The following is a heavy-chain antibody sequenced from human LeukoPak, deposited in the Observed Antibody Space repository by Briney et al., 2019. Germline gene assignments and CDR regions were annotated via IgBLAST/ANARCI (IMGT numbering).Heavy chain of an antibody. CDR3: ARVAYSGYDYRGYFDY. D-gene: IGHD5-12*01. J-gene: IGHJ4*02. CDR1: GGSISSYY. Sequence: SETLSLTCTVSGGSISSYYWSWIRQPPGKGLEWIGYIYYTGSTNYNPSLKSRVTISVDTSKNQFSLNLSSVTAADTAVYYCARVAYSGYDYRGYFDYWGQGTLVTVSS. V-gene: IGHV4-59*12. CDR2: IYYTGST.